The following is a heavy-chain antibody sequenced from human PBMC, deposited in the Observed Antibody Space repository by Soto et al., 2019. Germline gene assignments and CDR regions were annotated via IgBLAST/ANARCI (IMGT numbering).Heavy chain of an antibody. CDR3: ARDLSRGDYYYSMDV. CDR2: IYSGGST. D-gene: IGHD3-10*01. J-gene: IGHJ6*03. V-gene: IGHV3-53*04. Sequence: EVQLVESGGGLVQPGGSLRLSCAASGFTVSSNYMSWVRQAPGKGLEWVSVIYSGGSTYYADAVKGRFTISRHNSKNTLYLQMNSLRAEDTAVYYCARDLSRGDYYYSMDVCGKGTTVTFS. CDR1: GFTVSSNY.